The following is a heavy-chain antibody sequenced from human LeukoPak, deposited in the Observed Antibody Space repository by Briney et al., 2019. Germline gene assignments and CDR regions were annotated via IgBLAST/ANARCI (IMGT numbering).Heavy chain of an antibody. V-gene: IGHV3-7*03. Sequence: PGGSLRLSCTASGFTFSSHWMTWVRQPPGKGLEWEANIKEDGSVKYYVDSVKGRFTISRDNTKNALYLQMNSLRADDTAVYFCARDSTWRLDYWGQGTLITVSS. CDR3: ARDSTWRLDY. J-gene: IGHJ4*02. CDR1: GFTFSSHW. D-gene: IGHD5-12*01. CDR2: IKEDGSVK.